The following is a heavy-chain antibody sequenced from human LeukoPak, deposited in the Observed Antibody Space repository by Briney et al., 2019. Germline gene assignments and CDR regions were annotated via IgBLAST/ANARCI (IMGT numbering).Heavy chain of an antibody. J-gene: IGHJ3*02. V-gene: IGHV4-39*07. CDR2: IYYSGST. Sequence: SETLSLTCTVSGGSISSSSYYWGWIRQPPGKWLGWIGSIYYSGSTYYSPSLKSRVTISVDTSKNQFSLKLSSVTAADTAVYYCARDGRWLLLRGGDAFDIWGQGTMVTVSS. CDR1: GGSISSSSYY. D-gene: IGHD3-22*01. CDR3: ARDGRWLLLRGGDAFDI.